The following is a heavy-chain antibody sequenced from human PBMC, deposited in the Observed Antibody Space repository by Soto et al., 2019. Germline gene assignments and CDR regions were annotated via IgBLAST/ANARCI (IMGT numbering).Heavy chain of an antibody. CDR3: AGCFWSGYHV. V-gene: IGHV4-30-2*01. Sequence: QLQLQESGSGLVKPSQTLSLTCAVSGGSISSGGYSWSWIRQPPGKGLEWIGYIYHSGSTYYNPPLKRRVTISVDRSKNQLSLKLSSVTAADTAVYYCAGCFWSGYHVWGQGTLVTVSS. CDR2: IYHSGST. D-gene: IGHD3-3*01. CDR1: GGSISSGGYS. J-gene: IGHJ4*02.